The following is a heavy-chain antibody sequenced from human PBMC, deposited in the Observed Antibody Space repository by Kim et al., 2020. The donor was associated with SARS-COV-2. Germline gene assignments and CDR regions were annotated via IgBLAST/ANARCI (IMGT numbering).Heavy chain of an antibody. V-gene: IGHV1-18*01. CDR1: GYTFTSYG. CDR3: AREKAVATNTRNWGRGCYDP. J-gene: IGHJ5*02. CDR2: ISAYNGNT. D-gene: IGHD5-12*01. Sequence: ASVNVSCKSSGYTFTSYGISWVRQAPGQGLEWIGWISAYNGNTNYAQKLQGRVTMTTDTSTSTAYMELRSLRSDDTAVYYCAREKAVATNTRNWGRGCYDPWGQGTLVTVSS.